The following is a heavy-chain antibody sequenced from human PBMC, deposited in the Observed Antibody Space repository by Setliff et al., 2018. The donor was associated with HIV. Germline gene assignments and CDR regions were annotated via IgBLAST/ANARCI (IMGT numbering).Heavy chain of an antibody. CDR1: GFTFSSYT. V-gene: IGHV3-21*01. Sequence: GGSLRLSCAASGFTFSSYTMNWVRQAPGKGLEWVSSISYSTGYIYYADSVKGRFTISRDNAKSSLYLQMNSPRAEDTAVYYCARGVAAAGTDYWGQGTLVTVSS. D-gene: IGHD6-13*01. J-gene: IGHJ4*02. CDR3: ARGVAAAGTDY. CDR2: ISYSTGYI.